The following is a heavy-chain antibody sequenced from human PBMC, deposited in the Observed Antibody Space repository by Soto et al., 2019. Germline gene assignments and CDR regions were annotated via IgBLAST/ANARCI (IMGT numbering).Heavy chain of an antibody. CDR1: GFTFSSYA. V-gene: IGHV3-23*01. CDR3: AKRLLGYSYGFGYYYYGMDV. CDR2: ISGSGGST. Sequence: HPGGSLRLSCAASGFTFSSYAMSWVRQAPGKWLEWVSAISGSGGSTYYADSVKGRFTISRDNSKNTLYLQMNSLRAEDTAVYYCAKRLLGYSYGFGYYYYGMDVWGQGXTVTVSS. J-gene: IGHJ6*02. D-gene: IGHD5-18*01.